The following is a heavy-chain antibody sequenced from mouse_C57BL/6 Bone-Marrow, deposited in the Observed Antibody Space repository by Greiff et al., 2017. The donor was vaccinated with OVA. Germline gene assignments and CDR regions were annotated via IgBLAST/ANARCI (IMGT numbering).Heavy chain of an antibody. CDR1: GYTFTSYW. Sequence: QVQLQQSGAELVKPGASVKMSCKASGYTFTSYWITWVKQRPGQGLEWIGDIYPGSGSTNYNEKFKSKATLTVDTSSSTAYMQLSSLTSEDSAVYYCARRRLRRRAWFAYWGQGTLVTVSA. D-gene: IGHD2-4*01. V-gene: IGHV1-55*01. CDR2: IYPGSGST. CDR3: ARRRLRRRAWFAY. J-gene: IGHJ3*01.